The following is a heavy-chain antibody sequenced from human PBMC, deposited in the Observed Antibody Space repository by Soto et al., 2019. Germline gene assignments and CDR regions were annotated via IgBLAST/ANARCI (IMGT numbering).Heavy chain of an antibody. V-gene: IGHV4-4*07. D-gene: IGHD3-22*01. J-gene: IGHJ1*01. CDR1: GGSISSYY. CDR2: IYTSGST. CDR3: ARGESAYYYYSSGYSEYFQH. Sequence: QVQLQESGPGLVKPSETLSLTCTVSGGSISSYYWSWIRQPAGKGLEWIGRIYTSGSTNYNPSLKSRVTMSVDTSKNQFSLKLSSVTAADTAVYYCARGESAYYYYSSGYSEYFQHWCQGTMVTVSS.